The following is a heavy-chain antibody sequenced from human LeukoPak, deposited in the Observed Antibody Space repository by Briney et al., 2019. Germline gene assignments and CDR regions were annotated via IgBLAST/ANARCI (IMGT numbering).Heavy chain of an antibody. J-gene: IGHJ4*02. V-gene: IGHV4-59*08. CDR3: ARHGRRLFGVVIPPYFDY. Sequence: SETLSLTCTVSGGSISSYYWSWLRQPPGKGLEWLGYIYYSGSTNYNPSLKSRVTISVDTSKNQFSLKLSSVTAADTAVYCCARHGRRLFGVVIPPYFDYWGQGTLVTVSS. D-gene: IGHD3-3*01. CDR2: IYYSGST. CDR1: GGSISSYY.